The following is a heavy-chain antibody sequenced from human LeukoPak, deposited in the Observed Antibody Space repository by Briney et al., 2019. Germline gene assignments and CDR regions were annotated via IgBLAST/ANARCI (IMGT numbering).Heavy chain of an antibody. V-gene: IGHV4-61*02. CDR2: IYTSGST. J-gene: IGHJ4*02. CDR1: GGSISSGSYY. Sequence: SETLSLTCTVSGGSISSGSYYWSWIRQPAGKGLEWIGRIYTSGSTNYNPSLKSRVTISVDTSKNQFSLKLSSVTAADTAVYYCARDDMGRGVNYWGQGTLVTVSS. D-gene: IGHD3-10*01. CDR3: ARDDMGRGVNY.